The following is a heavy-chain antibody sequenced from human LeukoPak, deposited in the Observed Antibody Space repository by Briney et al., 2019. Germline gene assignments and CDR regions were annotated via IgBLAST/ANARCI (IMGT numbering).Heavy chain of an antibody. CDR1: GYTFTSYA. Sequence: ASVKVSCKASGYTFTSYAMHWVRQAPGQRLEWMGWINAGNGNTKYSQKFQGRVTITRDTSASTAYMELSSLRSEDTAVYYCARGVCSSASCYWFDPWGQGTLVTVSS. CDR2: INAGNGNT. D-gene: IGHD2-2*01. J-gene: IGHJ5*02. V-gene: IGHV1-3*01. CDR3: ARGVCSSASCYWFDP.